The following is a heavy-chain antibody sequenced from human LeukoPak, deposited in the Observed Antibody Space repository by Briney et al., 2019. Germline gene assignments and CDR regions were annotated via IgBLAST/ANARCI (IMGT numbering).Heavy chain of an antibody. Sequence: PSETLSLTCTVSGGSISSYYWGWIRQPPGKGLEWIGYIYYSGSTKYNPSLKSRVTISVDPSKNQFSLKVSSVPAADTAVYYCARESSNSLDYWGQGTLVTVSS. D-gene: IGHD4-11*01. CDR3: ARESSNSLDY. V-gene: IGHV4-59*08. CDR2: IYYSGST. CDR1: GGSISSYY. J-gene: IGHJ4*02.